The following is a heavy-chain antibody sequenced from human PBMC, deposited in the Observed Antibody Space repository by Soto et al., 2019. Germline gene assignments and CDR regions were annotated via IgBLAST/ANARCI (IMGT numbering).Heavy chain of an antibody. J-gene: IGHJ6*03. CDR3: ARGRPQKGGYCSSTSCYSYYYYYMDV. D-gene: IGHD2-2*01. V-gene: IGHV4-59*01. Sequence: PSETLSLTCPVSGGSISSYYWSWIRQPPGKGLEWIGYIYYSGSTNYNPSLKSRVTISVDTSKNQFSLKLSSVTAADTAVYYCARGRPQKGGYCSSTSCYSYYYYYMDVWGKGTTVTVSS. CDR1: GGSISSYY. CDR2: IYYSGST.